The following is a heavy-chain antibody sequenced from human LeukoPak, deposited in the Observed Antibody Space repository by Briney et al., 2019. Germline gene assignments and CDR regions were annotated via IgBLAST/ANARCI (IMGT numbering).Heavy chain of an antibody. CDR2: IYTSGST. V-gene: IGHV4-4*07. Sequence: SETLSLTCTVSGGTISSYYRTWIRQPAGKGLEWIGRIYTSGSTNYNPSLKSRVTMSVDTSKNQFSLKLSSVTAADTAVYYCARDPAGSGAFDYCCQRTLVTVSS. CDR1: GGTISSYY. CDR3: ARDPAGSGAFDY. J-gene: IGHJ4*02. D-gene: IGHD3-10*01.